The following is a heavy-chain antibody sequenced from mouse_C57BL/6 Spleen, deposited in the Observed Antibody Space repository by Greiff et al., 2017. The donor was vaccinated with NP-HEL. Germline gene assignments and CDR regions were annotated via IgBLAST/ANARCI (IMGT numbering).Heavy chain of an antibody. CDR1: GYTFTDYY. V-gene: IGHV1-26*01. D-gene: IGHD2-3*01. J-gene: IGHJ3*01. CDR3: AREGVLRVYDGYYFAY. CDR2: INPNNGGT. Sequence: EVQLQQSGPELVKPGASVKISCKASGYTFTDYYMNWVKQSHGKSLEWIGDINPNNGGTSYNQKFKGKATLTVDKSSSTAYMELRSLTSEDSAVYYCAREGVLRVYDGYYFAYWGQGTLVTVSA.